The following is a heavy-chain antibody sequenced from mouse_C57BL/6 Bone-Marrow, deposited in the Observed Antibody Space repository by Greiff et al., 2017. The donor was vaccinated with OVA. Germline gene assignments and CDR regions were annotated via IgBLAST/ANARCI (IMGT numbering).Heavy chain of an antibody. CDR2: IYPRSGNT. CDR1: GYTFTSYG. J-gene: IGHJ4*01. Sequence: VKLMESGAELARPGASVKLSCKASGYTFTSYGISWVKQRTGQGLEWIGEIYPRSGNTYYNEKFKGKATLTADKSSSTAYMELRSPTSEDSAVYFCARWPYYYGSPWYAMDYWGQGTSVTVSS. V-gene: IGHV1-81*01. CDR3: ARWPYYYGSPWYAMDY. D-gene: IGHD1-1*01.